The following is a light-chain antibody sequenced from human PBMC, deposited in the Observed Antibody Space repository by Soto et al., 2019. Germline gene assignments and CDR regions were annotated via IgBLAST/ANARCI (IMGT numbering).Light chain of an antibody. Sequence: TQSPASPSASVGDRVTIACRASLPISSYLAWYQQKPGQPPRLLIYDTSKRATGIPDRFSGSVSGTDFTLTISRLEPEDFAVYYCQQYGSSPRTFGQGTRLEI. CDR1: LPISSY. CDR2: DTS. V-gene: IGKV3-20*01. J-gene: IGKJ5*01. CDR3: QQYGSSPRT.